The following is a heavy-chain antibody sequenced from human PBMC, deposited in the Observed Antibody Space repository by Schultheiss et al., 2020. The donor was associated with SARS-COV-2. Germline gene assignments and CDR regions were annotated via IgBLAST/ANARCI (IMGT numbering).Heavy chain of an antibody. CDR2: ISAYNGNT. V-gene: IGHV1-18*04. J-gene: IGHJ5*02. CDR1: GYTFTSYG. CDR3: ARAEAAGYSSSWIWFDP. D-gene: IGHD6-13*01. Sequence: GESLKISCKASGYTFTSYGISWVRQAPGQGLEWMGWISAYNGNTNYAQKLQGRVTMTTDTSTSTAYMELRSLRSDDTAVYYCARAEAAGYSSSWIWFDPWGQGTLVTVSS.